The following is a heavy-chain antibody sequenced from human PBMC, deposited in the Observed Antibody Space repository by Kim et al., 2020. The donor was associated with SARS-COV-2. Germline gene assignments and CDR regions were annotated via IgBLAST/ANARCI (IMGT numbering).Heavy chain of an antibody. J-gene: IGHJ4*02. V-gene: IGHV4-39*07. CDR2: IYYSGST. CDR1: GGSISSSSYY. D-gene: IGHD1-26*01. CDR3: AGQSGGYANFDY. Sequence: SETLSLTCTVSGGSISSSSYYWGWIRQPPGKGLEWIGSIYYSGSTYYNPSLKSRFTISVDTSKNQFSLKLSSVTAADTAVYYCAGQSGGYANFDYWGQGTLVTVSS.